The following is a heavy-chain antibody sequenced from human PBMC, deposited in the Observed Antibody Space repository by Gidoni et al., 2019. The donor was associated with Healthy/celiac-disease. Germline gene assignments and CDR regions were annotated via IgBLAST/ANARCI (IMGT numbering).Heavy chain of an antibody. CDR3: ASPLYYYESSGYYL. V-gene: IGHV4-39*01. D-gene: IGHD3-22*01. J-gene: IGHJ5*02. CDR2: IYYSGST. Sequence: GWIRQPPGKGLAWIGSIYYSGSTYYNPSLKSRVTISVDTSKNQFSLKLSSVTAADTAVYYCASPLYYYESSGYYLWGLGTLVTVSS.